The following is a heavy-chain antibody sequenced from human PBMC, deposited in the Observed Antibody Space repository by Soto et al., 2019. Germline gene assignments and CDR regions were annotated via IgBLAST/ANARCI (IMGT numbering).Heavy chain of an antibody. Sequence: PGGSLRLSCAASGFTFSGYWMAWVRQAPGMGLEWVANIKQDGSEKYYGGSVNGRFTIFRDNARNSLYLQMNSLRAEDTAVYYCARDRSGYDYNWFDSWGQGTLVTVSS. D-gene: IGHD5-12*01. CDR1: GFTFSGYW. J-gene: IGHJ5*01. CDR2: IKQDGSEK. V-gene: IGHV3-7*01. CDR3: ARDRSGYDYNWFDS.